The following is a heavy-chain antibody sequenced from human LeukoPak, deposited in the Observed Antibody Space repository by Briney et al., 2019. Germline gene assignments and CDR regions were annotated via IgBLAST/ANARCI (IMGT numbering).Heavy chain of an antibody. D-gene: IGHD6-6*01. CDR1: GYSFTSYW. J-gene: IGHJ5*02. V-gene: IGHV5-10-1*01. CDR2: IDPSDSYT. Sequence: GESPKISCKGSGYSFTSYWISWVRQMPGKGLEWMGRIDPSDSYTNYSPSFQGHVTISADKSISTAYLQWSSLKASDTAMYYCARRVSSSGWFDPWGQGTLVTVSS. CDR3: ARRVSSSGWFDP.